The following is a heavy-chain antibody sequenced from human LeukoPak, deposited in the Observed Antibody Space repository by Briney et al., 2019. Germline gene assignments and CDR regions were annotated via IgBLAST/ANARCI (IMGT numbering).Heavy chain of an antibody. CDR1: GYTFTSYY. J-gene: IGHJ4*02. V-gene: IGHV1-46*01. Sequence: ASVKVSCKASGYTFTSYYIHWVRQAPGQGLEWMGIINPSGGSTSYAQKFQGGVTMTRDMSTSTVYMELSSLRSEDTAVYYCARAGYDFWSGYYVWGQGTLVTVSS. CDR3: ARAGYDFWSGYYV. CDR2: INPSGGST. D-gene: IGHD3-3*01.